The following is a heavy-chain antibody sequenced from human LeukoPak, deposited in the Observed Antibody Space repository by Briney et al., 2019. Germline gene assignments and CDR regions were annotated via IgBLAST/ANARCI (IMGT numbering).Heavy chain of an antibody. D-gene: IGHD6-19*01. J-gene: IGHJ3*02. CDR3: ARQASASGWYGSDAFDI. Sequence: SETLPLTCTVSGGSISSYYWSWIRQPPGKGLEWIGYIYYSGSTNYNPSLKSRVTISVDTSKNQFSLKLSSVTAADTAVYYCARQASASGWYGSDAFDIWGQGTMVTVSS. V-gene: IGHV4-59*08. CDR1: GGSISSYY. CDR2: IYYSGST.